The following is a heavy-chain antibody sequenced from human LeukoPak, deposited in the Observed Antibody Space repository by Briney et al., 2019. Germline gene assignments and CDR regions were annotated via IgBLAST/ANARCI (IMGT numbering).Heavy chain of an antibody. J-gene: IGHJ6*03. CDR3: AKDIAVAGNYYYYMDV. CDR1: GYTFSTYS. Sequence: GGSLRLSCAACGYTFSTYSMHWVRQAPGKGLEWVAAISYDGPNKNYADSVKGRFTISRDNSKNTLYLQMNSLRAEDTAVYYCAKDIAVAGNYYYYMDVWGKGTTVTVSS. D-gene: IGHD6-19*01. CDR2: ISYDGPNK. V-gene: IGHV3-30*04.